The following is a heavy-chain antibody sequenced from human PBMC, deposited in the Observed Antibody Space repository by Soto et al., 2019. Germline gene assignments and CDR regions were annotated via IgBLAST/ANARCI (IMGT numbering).Heavy chain of an antibody. Sequence: PSETLSLTCTVSGDSISSYYWGWIRQPPGKGLEWIGYIYYSGSSNYNPSLKSRVTISVDTSKNQISLNLSSVTAADTAVYYCARDGGGPSDYWGQGTLVTVSS. J-gene: IGHJ4*02. CDR1: GDSISSYY. CDR2: IYYSGSS. D-gene: IGHD3-16*01. CDR3: ARDGGGPSDY. V-gene: IGHV4-59*01.